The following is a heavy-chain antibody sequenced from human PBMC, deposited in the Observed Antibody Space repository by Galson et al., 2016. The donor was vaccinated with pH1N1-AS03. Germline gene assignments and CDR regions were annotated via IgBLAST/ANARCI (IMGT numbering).Heavy chain of an antibody. V-gene: IGHV4-61*05. CDR3: ARFPDYGDDVGY. Sequence: ETLSLTCTVSGGSISSRDHYWVWIRQPPGKRLEWIGYIFYNGTTNYNPSLKSRVTISVDTSKNQFSLKLTSVTAADTAVYYCARFPDYGDDVGYWGQGTLVTVSS. CDR2: IFYNGTT. CDR1: GGSISSRDHY. J-gene: IGHJ4*02. D-gene: IGHD4-17*01.